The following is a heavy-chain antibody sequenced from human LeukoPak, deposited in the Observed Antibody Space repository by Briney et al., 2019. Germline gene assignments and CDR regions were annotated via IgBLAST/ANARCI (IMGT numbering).Heavy chain of an antibody. V-gene: IGHV3-23*01. CDR3: AKYCSGGNCYSGLY. CDR1: GFTFSSYA. CDR2: ISGSGGST. Sequence: GGSLRLSCAASGFTFSSYAMSWVRQGPGKGLEWVSTISGSGGSTYYADSVKGRFTISRDNSKNTLFLQMNSLRAEDTAVYYCAKYCSGGNCYSGLYWGQGTLVTVSS. J-gene: IGHJ4*02. D-gene: IGHD2-15*01.